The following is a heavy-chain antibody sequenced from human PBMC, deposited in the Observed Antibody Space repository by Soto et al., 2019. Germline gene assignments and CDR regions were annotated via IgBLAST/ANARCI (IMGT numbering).Heavy chain of an antibody. CDR1: GFRFEDYA. V-gene: IGHV3-9*01. Sequence: EVQLVESGGGLVQPGRSLRLSCAASGFRFEDYAMHWVRQAPGKGLEWVSGIAWNSDIIGYADSVKGRFTISRDNGKNSLYLQVNSLRPQDTALYYCAKDHYGSAIYGMDVWGQGTTVTVSS. CDR3: AKDHYGSAIYGMDV. D-gene: IGHD3-10*01. J-gene: IGHJ6*02. CDR2: IAWNSDII.